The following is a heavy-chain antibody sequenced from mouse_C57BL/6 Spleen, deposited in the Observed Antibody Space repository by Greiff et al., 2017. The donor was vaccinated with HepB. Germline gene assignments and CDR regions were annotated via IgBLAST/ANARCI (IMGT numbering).Heavy chain of an antibody. CDR3: GRHEALYDYDGGGYFDV. D-gene: IGHD2-4*01. J-gene: IGHJ1*03. Sequence: VQLQQSGAELVKPGASVKLSCKASGYTFTEYTIHWVKQRSGQGLEWIGWFYPGSGSIKYNEKFKDKATLTADKSSSTVYMGLRRLTSDDSAVYFCGRHEALYDYDGGGYFDVWGTGTTVTVSS. V-gene: IGHV1-62-2*01. CDR2: FYPGSGSI. CDR1: GYTFTEYT.